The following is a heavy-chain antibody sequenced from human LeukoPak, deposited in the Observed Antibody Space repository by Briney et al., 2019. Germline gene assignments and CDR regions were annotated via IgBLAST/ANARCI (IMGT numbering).Heavy chain of an antibody. D-gene: IGHD1-26*01. CDR1: GLTFSNYA. CDR2: IGGSGGST. J-gene: IGHJ3*02. CDR3: AKSLLTTASGTGRAFDI. Sequence: GGSLRLSCAASGLTFSNYAMSWVRQAPGKGLEWVSAIGGSGGSTYYADPLKGRFTISRDNSKNTLYLQMDSLRAEDTAKYYCAKSLLTTASGTGRAFDIWGQGTVVTVSA. V-gene: IGHV3-23*01.